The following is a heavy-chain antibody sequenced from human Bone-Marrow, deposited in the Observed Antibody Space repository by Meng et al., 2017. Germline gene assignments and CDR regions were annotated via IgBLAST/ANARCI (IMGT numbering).Heavy chain of an antibody. CDR3: ARGGIAAAAYSDH. CDR1: GYRFTSYA. Sequence: QVQRVQAGAEVKKPGASVKLSCEASGYRFTSYAIHWVRQAPGESLEWMGWINAGNGQTKYSERFQGRVAIARDTSANTAYMELSSLTSEDTAVYYCARGGIAAAAYSDHWGQGTLVTVSS. D-gene: IGHD6-13*01. CDR2: INAGNGQT. V-gene: IGHV1-3*01. J-gene: IGHJ4*02.